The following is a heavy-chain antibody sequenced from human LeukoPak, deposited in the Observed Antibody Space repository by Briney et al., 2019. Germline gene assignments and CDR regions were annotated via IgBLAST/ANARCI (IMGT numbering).Heavy chain of an antibody. V-gene: IGHV1-18*01. CDR1: GYTFTSYG. J-gene: IGHJ4*02. Sequence: ASVKVSCKASGYTFTSYGISWVRQAPGQGLEWMGWISAYNGNTNYAQKLQGRVTMTTDTSTSTAYMELRSLRSDDTAVYYCARDRGSGWYGVPGYWGQGTLVTVSS. CDR2: ISAYNGNT. D-gene: IGHD6-19*01. CDR3: ARDRGSGWYGVPGY.